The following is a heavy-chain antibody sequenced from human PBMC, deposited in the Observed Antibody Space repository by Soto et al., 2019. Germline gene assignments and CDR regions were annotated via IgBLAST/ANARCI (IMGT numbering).Heavy chain of an antibody. CDR2: IYDSGST. Sequence: QVQLQESGPRLVRSSGTLSLTCTVSGGSITSGDNYWSWIRRPPGKGLEWIGHIYDSGSTYYNPSXXRXVXRSRDTSKHQFSLNLNSMTAADTAVYYCARGGGFDSWGQGVLVTVSS. V-gene: IGHV4-30-4*01. J-gene: IGHJ4*02. CDR1: GGSITSGDNY. D-gene: IGHD5-12*01. CDR3: ARGGGFDS.